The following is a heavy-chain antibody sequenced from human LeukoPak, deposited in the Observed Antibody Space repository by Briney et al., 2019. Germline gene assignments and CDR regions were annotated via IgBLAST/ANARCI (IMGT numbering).Heavy chain of an antibody. V-gene: IGHV3-23*01. CDR3: AKRVPYYYDSSGSQPFDY. Sequence: GGSLRLSCAASGFTFSSYAMSWVRQAPGKGLEWVSGISGSGGSTYYADSVKGRFTISRDNSKNTLYLQMSSLRAEDTAVYYCAKRVPYYYDSSGSQPFDYWGQGTLVTVSS. D-gene: IGHD3-22*01. CDR1: GFTFSSYA. CDR2: ISGSGGST. J-gene: IGHJ4*02.